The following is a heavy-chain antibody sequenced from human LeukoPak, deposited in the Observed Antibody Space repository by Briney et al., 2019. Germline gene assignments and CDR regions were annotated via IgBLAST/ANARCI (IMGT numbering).Heavy chain of an antibody. CDR1: GFTFSSYA. Sequence: GGSPRLSCAASGFTFSSYAMHWVRQAPGKGLEYVSAINSNGGDTYYANSVKGRFTISRDNSKNTLYLQMGNLRAEDMAVYYCAREEIALLAYSLEYWGQGALVTVSS. CDR3: AREEIALLAYSLEY. D-gene: IGHD2-15*01. CDR2: INSNGGDT. J-gene: IGHJ4*02. V-gene: IGHV3-64*01.